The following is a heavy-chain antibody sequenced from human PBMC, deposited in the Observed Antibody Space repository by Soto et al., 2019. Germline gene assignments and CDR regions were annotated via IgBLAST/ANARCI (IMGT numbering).Heavy chain of an antibody. V-gene: IGHV1-24*01. Sequence: ASVKVSCKVSGYTLTELSMHWVRQAPGKGLEWMGGFDPEDGETIYAQKFQGRVTMTEDTSTDTAYMELSSLRSEDTAVYYCATETTYYYDSSGYYYALDYWGHGTLVTVSS. CDR2: FDPEDGET. CDR1: GYTLTELS. J-gene: IGHJ4*01. CDR3: ATETTYYYDSSGYYYALDY. D-gene: IGHD3-22*01.